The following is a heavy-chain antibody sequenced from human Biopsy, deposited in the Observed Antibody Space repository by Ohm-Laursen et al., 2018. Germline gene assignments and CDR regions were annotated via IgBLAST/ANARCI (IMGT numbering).Heavy chain of an antibody. CDR1: GFTFSSHP. CDR2: IRDRGDSA. Sequence: SLRLSLTPSGFTFSSHPMAWLRPTPRTGLAWVSGIRDRGDSAYYSDSVKQRFITSRDNSRNTLYLQMNSLRAEDTAVYFCANHYCGGITCLMNFWGQGTLVTVSS. V-gene: IGHV3-23*01. J-gene: IGHJ4*02. CDR3: ANHYCGGITCLMNF. D-gene: IGHD2-21*01.